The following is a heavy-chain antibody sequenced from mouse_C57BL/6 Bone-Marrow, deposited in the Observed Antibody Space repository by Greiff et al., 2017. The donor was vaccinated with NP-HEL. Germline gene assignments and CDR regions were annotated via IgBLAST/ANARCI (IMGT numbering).Heavy chain of an antibody. CDR3: ARCLLLRQSTWFAY. D-gene: IGHD1-1*01. CDR1: GFTFSSYA. J-gene: IGHJ3*01. CDR2: ISDGGSYT. Sequence: EVKLQESGGGLVKPGGSLKLSCAASGFTFSSYAMSWVRQTPEKRLEWVATISDGGSYTYYPDNVKGRFTIYRDNAKNNLYLQMSHLKSEDTAMYYCARCLLLRQSTWFAYWGQGTLVTVSA. V-gene: IGHV5-4*03.